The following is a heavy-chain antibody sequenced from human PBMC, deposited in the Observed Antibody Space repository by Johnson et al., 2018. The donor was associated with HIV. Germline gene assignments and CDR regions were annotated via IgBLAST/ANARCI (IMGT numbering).Heavy chain of an antibody. CDR1: GFTFSSYT. CDR3: ARDQAIFGVVLASDAFDI. CDR2: ISYDGSNK. D-gene: IGHD3-3*01. Sequence: QVQLVESGGGVVQYGRSLRLSCPASGFTFSSYTIYWVRQTPGKGLEWVALISYDGSNKYYADSVKGRFTISRDNSKNTLYLQMNSLGAEDTAVYYCARDQAIFGVVLASDAFDIWGQGTMVTVSS. V-gene: IGHV3-30-3*01. J-gene: IGHJ3*02.